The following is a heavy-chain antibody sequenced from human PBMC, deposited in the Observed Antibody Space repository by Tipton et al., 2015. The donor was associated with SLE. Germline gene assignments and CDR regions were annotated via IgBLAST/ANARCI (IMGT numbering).Heavy chain of an antibody. CDR2: SNPSGST. CDR3: ARGAKERITLVRVRPYYFDY. V-gene: IGHV4-34*01. CDR1: GGSFSGYY. Sequence: TLSLTCAVYGGSFSGYYWSWIRPPPGKGLEWIGESNPSGSTNYNPSRKSRVTISVDTSKNQLSLKLTSVTAADTSVYYCARGAKERITLVRVRPYYFDYWGQGSLVTVSS. D-gene: IGHD3-10*01. J-gene: IGHJ4*01.